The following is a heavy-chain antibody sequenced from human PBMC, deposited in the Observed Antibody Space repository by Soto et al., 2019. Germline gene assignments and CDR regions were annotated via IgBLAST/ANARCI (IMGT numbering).Heavy chain of an antibody. CDR1: GLSLNTRGVG. D-gene: IGHD2-8*01. Sequence: QITLKESGPTLVKPTQILTLTCTFSGLSLNTRGVGVGWIRQSPGKALEWLAHIYWDDDVRYSPFLKSRLTVTKDTSKNLVVLTMTNMYPVDTATYYCAHTSQEMRRGRWSGHFVYWGQGTLVTVSS. V-gene: IGHV2-5*02. J-gene: IGHJ4*02. CDR2: IYWDDDV. CDR3: AHTSQEMRRGRWSGHFVY.